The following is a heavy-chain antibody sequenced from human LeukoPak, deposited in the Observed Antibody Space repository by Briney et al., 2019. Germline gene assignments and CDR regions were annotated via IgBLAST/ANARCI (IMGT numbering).Heavy chain of an antibody. CDR3: ARVIMGSGLYYFDY. CDR1: GGSISSYY. J-gene: IGHJ4*02. Sequence: SETLSLTCTVSGGSISSYYWSWIRQPPGKGLEWIGYIYHSGSTNYNPSLKSRVTISVDTSKNQFSLKLSSVTAADTAVYYCARVIMGSGLYYFDYWGQGTLVTVSS. CDR2: IYHSGST. D-gene: IGHD2-15*01. V-gene: IGHV4-59*01.